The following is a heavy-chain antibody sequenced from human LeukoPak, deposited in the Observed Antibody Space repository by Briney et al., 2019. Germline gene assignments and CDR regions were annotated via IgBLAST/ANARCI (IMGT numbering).Heavy chain of an antibody. CDR3: TRLPGKSYGLDY. V-gene: IGHV3-49*04. Sequence: PGRSLRLSCTASGFTFGDYAMSGVRQAPGKGLEGGGFIRSKAYGGTTEYAASVKGRFTISRDGSKSIAYLQMNSLKTEDTSVYYCTRLPGKSYGLDYWGQGTLVTVPS. CDR1: GFTFGDYA. CDR2: IRSKAYGGTT. D-gene: IGHD5-18*01. J-gene: IGHJ4*02.